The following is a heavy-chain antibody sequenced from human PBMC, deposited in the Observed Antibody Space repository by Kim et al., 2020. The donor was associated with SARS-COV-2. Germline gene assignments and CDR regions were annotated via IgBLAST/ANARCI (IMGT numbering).Heavy chain of an antibody. Sequence: GGSLRLSCTGSGFTFRDYGVNCVRQAPGKRLEWVAFVSSSGTFSEYADSLRGRFTVSKDNAKNSVYLQIDSLRAEDSALYFCARDRVLSAAAPHCFDYWGQGALVTVSS. J-gene: IGHJ4*02. CDR3: ARDRVLSAAAPHCFDY. CDR1: GFTFRDYG. D-gene: IGHD6-13*01. V-gene: IGHV3-21*06. CDR2: VSSSGTFS.